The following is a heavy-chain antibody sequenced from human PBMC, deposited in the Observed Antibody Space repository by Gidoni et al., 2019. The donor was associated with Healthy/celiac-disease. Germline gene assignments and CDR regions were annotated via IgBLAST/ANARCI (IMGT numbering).Heavy chain of an antibody. Sequence: EVQLVESGGGLVQPGGSLRLSCAASGFPFSSYRMNWDSKAPGKGLEWVSYISSSSSTIYYADSVKGRFTISRDNTKNSLYLQMNSLRAEDTAVYYCASEVVVPEFDYYYYGMDVWGQGTTVTVSS. CDR2: ISSSSSTI. CDR3: ASEVVVPEFDYYYYGMDV. D-gene: IGHD3-22*01. J-gene: IGHJ6*02. CDR1: GFPFSSYR. V-gene: IGHV3-48*04.